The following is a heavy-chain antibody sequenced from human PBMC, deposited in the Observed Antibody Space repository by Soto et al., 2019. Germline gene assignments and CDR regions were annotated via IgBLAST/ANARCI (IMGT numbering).Heavy chain of an antibody. J-gene: IGHJ5*02. D-gene: IGHD3-10*01. Sequence: GGSLRLSCAASGFTFSSYAMSWVRQAPGKGLEWVSAISGSGGSTYYADSVKGRFTISRDNSKNTLYLQMNSLRAEDTAVYYCAKETAITMVRGVNWFDPWGQGTLVTVSS. CDR2: ISGSGGST. V-gene: IGHV3-23*01. CDR1: GFTFSSYA. CDR3: AKETAITMVRGVNWFDP.